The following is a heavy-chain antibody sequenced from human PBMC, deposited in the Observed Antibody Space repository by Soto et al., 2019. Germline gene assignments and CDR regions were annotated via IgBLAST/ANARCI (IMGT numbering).Heavy chain of an antibody. V-gene: IGHV3-7*01. CDR3: AREIVGAQIHHRIHNWFDP. D-gene: IGHD1-26*01. Sequence: EVQLVESGGGLVQPGGSLRLSCAASGFTFSRNWMSWVRQAPGKGLEWVANIKQDGTEKYYVDSVKGRFTISRDNAXNXLXXQMNRLRAEDTAVYYCAREIVGAQIHHRIHNWFDPWGQGTLVTVSS. CDR2: IKQDGTEK. CDR1: GFTFSRNW. J-gene: IGHJ5*02.